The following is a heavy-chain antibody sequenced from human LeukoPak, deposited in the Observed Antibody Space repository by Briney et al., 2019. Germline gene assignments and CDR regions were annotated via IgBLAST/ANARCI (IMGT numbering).Heavy chain of an antibody. J-gene: IGHJ6*02. Sequence: TGGSLRLSCSASGFIFRDYAIHWVRQAPGKGLEYVSTISSDGGSTYYADSVKGRFTISRDNSKNTLYFQMSSLRAEDTAVYYCVKDRDDYGSGSYYSYYGMDVWGQGTTVTVSS. D-gene: IGHD3-10*01. CDR2: ISSDGGST. CDR1: GFIFRDYA. CDR3: VKDRDDYGSGSYYSYYGMDV. V-gene: IGHV3-64D*06.